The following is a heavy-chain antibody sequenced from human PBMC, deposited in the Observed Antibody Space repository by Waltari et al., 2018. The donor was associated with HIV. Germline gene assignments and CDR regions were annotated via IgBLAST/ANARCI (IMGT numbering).Heavy chain of an antibody. V-gene: IGHV1-18*01. J-gene: IGHJ4*02. CDR2: ISGYNGDT. CDR3: ARDHYYGSSGYYSDY. D-gene: IGHD3-22*01. Sequence: QVPLVPSGAELRKPGASVTVSCTASGYNFTNYGITWVRQAPGQGLEWMGWISGYNGDTKYAQKVRGRVTMTTDTSTSTAYLEMGSLRFDDTAVYYCARDHYYGSSGYYSDYWGQGTLVTVSS. CDR1: GYNFTNYG.